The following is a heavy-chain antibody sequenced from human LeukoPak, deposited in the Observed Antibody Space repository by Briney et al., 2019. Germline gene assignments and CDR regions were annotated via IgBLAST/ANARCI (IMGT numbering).Heavy chain of an antibody. V-gene: IGHV3-21*01. D-gene: IGHD2-2*01. CDR3: TKDWGTTGPYDY. CDR1: GFPFSTFS. J-gene: IGHJ4*02. CDR2: ISKGSGYI. Sequence: GGSLRLSCAASGFPFSTFSMNWVRQAPGKGLEWVSSISKGSGYIYYADSVKGRFTLSRDNAKNSLYLQMNSLRAEDTAIYYCTKDWGTTGPYDYWGQGTLVTVSS.